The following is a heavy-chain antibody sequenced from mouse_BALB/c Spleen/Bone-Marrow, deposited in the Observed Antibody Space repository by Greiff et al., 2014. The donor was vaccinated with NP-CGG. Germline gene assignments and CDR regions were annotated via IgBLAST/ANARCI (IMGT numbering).Heavy chain of an antibody. CDR3: ARQYGNFGVMDY. V-gene: IGHV5-6*01. J-gene: IGHJ4*01. D-gene: IGHD2-1*01. CDR2: ISSGGSYT. Sequence: VQLQQSGGDLVKPGGSLKLSCAASGFTFSKYGTSWVRQTPDKRLEWVANISSGGSYTYYPDSVKGRFTISRDNAKNTLYLQMSSPKSEDTAMYYCARQYGNFGVMDYWGQGTSVTVSS. CDR1: GFTFSKYG.